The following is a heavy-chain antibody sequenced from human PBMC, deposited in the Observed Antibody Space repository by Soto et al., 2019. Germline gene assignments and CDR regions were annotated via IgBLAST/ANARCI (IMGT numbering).Heavy chain of an antibody. V-gene: IGHV1-3*01. CDR3: ARPPSEYVWLRYRYLYGYFQH. Sequence: AAVKPCCKASGYTFTSYAMHWVHQAPGQRLEWVGWINAGNGNTKYSQKFQGRVTITRDTSASTAYMELSSLRSEDTAVHYCARPPSEYVWLRYRYLYGYFQHWG. J-gene: IGHJ1*01. CDR2: INAGNGNT. D-gene: IGHD3-16*02. CDR1: GYTFTSYA.